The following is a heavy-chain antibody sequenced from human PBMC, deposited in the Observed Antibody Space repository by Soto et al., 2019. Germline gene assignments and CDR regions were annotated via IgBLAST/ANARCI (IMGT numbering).Heavy chain of an antibody. Sequence: QVQLVQSGAEVKKPGASVKVSCKASGYTFTSYDINWVRQATGQGLEWMGWMNPNSGNTGYAQKFQGRVTMTRNTSISTSYMELSSLGSEVTAVYYGARVMWGGLYFDYWCQGPLVTVSS. V-gene: IGHV1-8*01. CDR2: MNPNSGNT. D-gene: IGHD3-16*01. CDR1: GYTFTSYD. CDR3: ARVMWGGLYFDY. J-gene: IGHJ4*02.